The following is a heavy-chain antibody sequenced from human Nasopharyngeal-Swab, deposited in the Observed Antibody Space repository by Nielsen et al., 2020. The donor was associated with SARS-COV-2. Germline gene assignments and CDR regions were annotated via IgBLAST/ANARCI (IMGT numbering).Heavy chain of an antibody. CDR2: INTNTGNP. D-gene: IGHD3-3*01. Sequence: WVRQAPGQGLEWMGWINTNTGNPTYAQGFTGRFVFSLDTSVSTAYLQISSLKAEYTAVYYCARVRDAYYDFWSGSGMDVWGQGTTVTVSS. CDR3: ARVRDAYYDFWSGSGMDV. V-gene: IGHV7-4-1*02. J-gene: IGHJ6*02.